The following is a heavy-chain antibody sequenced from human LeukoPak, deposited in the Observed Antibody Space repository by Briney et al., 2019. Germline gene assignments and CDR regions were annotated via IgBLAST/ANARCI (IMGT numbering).Heavy chain of an antibody. CDR3: TTEYMTSAWRWGY. Sequence: ASVTVSCTVSGHTLTELSVHWVRQAPGKGLEWLGGFDIEDEKRWYERKFRGRVTVTEDTSIDTAYMELSGLTCDDTAVYFCTTEYMTSAWRWGYWGQGTLVVVSS. CDR2: FDIEDEKR. D-gene: IGHD3-16*01. CDR1: GHTLTELS. V-gene: IGHV1-24*01. J-gene: IGHJ4*02.